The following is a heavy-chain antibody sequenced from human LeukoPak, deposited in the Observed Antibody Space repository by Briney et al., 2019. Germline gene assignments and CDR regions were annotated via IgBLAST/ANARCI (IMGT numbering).Heavy chain of an antibody. V-gene: IGHV1-69*04. CDR1: GGTFSSYA. J-gene: IGHJ4*02. CDR2: IIPILGIA. Sequence: SVKVSCKASGGTFSSYAISWVRQAPGQGLEWMGRIIPILGIANYAQKFQGRVTITADKSTSTAYMELRSLRSDDTAVYYCARGRSGYDPFDYWGQGTLVTVSS. D-gene: IGHD5-12*01. CDR3: ARGRSGYDPFDY.